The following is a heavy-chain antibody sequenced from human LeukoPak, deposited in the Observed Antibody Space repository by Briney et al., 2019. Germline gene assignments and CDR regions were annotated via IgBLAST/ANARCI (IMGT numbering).Heavy chain of an antibody. CDR2: IIPIFGTA. Sequence: ASVKVSCKASGGTFSSYATSWVRQAPGQGLEWMGGIIPIFGTANYAQKFQGRVTITADESTSTAYMELSSLRSEDTAVYYCARRPTCHYDFCEFNWFDPWGQGTLVTVSS. D-gene: IGHD3-3*01. V-gene: IGHV1-69*13. J-gene: IGHJ5*02. CDR1: GGTFSSYA. CDR3: ARRPTCHYDFCEFNWFDP.